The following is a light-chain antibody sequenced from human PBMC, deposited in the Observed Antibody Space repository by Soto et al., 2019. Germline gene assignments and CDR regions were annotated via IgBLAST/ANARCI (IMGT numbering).Light chain of an antibody. J-gene: IGLJ1*01. CDR3: GTWDSSLSVHG. V-gene: IGLV1-51*01. CDR2: DNN. CDR1: SSNIGNNY. Sequence: QSVLTQPPSVSAAPGQKVTISCSGTSSNIGNNYVSWYQQLPGTAPKLLIYDNNKRPSGIPDRFSGSKSGTSATLGITGLQTGDEADYYGGTWDSSLSVHGFGNGTKVTVL.